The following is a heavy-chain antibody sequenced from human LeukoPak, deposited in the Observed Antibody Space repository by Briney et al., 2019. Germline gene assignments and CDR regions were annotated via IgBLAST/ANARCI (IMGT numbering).Heavy chain of an antibody. CDR1: GYTFTSYD. J-gene: IGHJ4*02. CDR3: ARDPVHYEGSARDY. V-gene: IGHV1-8*01. CDR2: MNPNSGNT. Sequence: GASVKVSCKASGYTFTSYDINWVRQATGQGLEWMGWMNPNSGNTGYAQKFQGRVTMTRNTSISTAYMELSSLRSEDTAVYYCARDPVHYEGSARDYWGQGTLVTVSS. D-gene: IGHD3-10*01.